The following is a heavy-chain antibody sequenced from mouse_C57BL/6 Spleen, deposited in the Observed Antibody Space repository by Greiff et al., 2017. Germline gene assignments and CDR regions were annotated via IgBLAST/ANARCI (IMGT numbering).Heavy chain of an antibody. CDR3: ARGDAYYYAMDY. V-gene: IGHV1-69*01. D-gene: IGHD2-13*01. J-gene: IGHJ4*01. CDR2: IDPSDSYT. CDR1: GYTFTSYW. Sequence: VQLQQSGAELVMPGASVKLSCTASGYTFTSYWMHWVKQRPGQGLEWIGKIDPSDSYTNYNQKFKGKSTLTADKSSSTAYMQLSSLTSEDSAVYYCARGDAYYYAMDYWGQGTSVTVSS.